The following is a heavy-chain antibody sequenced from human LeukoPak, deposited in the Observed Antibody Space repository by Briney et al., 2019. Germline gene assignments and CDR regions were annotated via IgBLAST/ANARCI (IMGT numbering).Heavy chain of an antibody. CDR3: ARVARFLEWLSWFDP. CDR2: VNHSGST. V-gene: IGHV4-34*01. D-gene: IGHD3-3*01. CDR1: GESFSGHY. J-gene: IGHJ5*02. Sequence: SETLSLTCAVSGESFSGHYWSWIRQTPGKGLEWIGEVNHSGSTNYNPSLKSRVTISIDTSKNQFSLKPSSVTAADTAVYYCARVARFLEWLSWFDPWGQGTLVTVSS.